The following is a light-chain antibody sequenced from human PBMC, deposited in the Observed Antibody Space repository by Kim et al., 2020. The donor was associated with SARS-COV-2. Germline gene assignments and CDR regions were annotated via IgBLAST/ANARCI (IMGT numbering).Light chain of an antibody. V-gene: IGKV3-20*01. CDR1: QTVRSFY. CDR2: SAS. Sequence: EILLTQSPGTLSLSPGERATFSCRASQTVRSFYIAWYQQKPGQAPRLLIYSASTRATGIPDRFSGSGSGTDYTLTINRLEPEDFAVYYWQQYGRSHFTFGPGTKVDIK. CDR3: QQYGRSHFT. J-gene: IGKJ3*01.